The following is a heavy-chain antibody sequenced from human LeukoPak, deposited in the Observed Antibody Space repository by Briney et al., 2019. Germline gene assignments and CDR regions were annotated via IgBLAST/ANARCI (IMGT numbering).Heavy chain of an antibody. V-gene: IGHV4-39*01. D-gene: IGHD5-18*01. CDR3: ASDSGMDTLGGEFDY. Sequence: PSETLPLTCTVSGGSISSSSYYWGWIRQPPGKGLEWIGSIYYSGSTYYNPSLKSRVTISVDTSKNQFSLKLSSVTAADTAVYYCASDSGMDTLGGEFDYWGQGTLVTVSS. CDR1: GGSISSSSYY. J-gene: IGHJ4*02. CDR2: IYYSGST.